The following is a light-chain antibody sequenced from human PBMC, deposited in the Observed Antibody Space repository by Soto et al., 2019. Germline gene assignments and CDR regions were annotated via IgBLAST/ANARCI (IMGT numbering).Light chain of an antibody. Sequence: EMVMTQSPGTLSLSPGDTATLSCRASQSLASDLAWYQQKPGQAPRLLIFGASARPTGIPAKISGSGCGTEFTLAISSLRSEEFSVYFCQQYYNWPRTFGQGTQVEV. CDR1: QSLASD. CDR3: QQYYNWPRT. J-gene: IGKJ1*01. V-gene: IGKV3-15*01. CDR2: GAS.